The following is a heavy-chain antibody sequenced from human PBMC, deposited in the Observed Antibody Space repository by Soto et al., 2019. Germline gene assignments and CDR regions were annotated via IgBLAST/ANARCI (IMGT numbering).Heavy chain of an antibody. CDR1: GGSISSYY. J-gene: IGHJ5*02. Sequence: SETLSLTCTVSGGSISSYYWSWIRQPAGKGLEWIGRIYTSGSTNYNPSLKSRVTMSVDTSKNQFSLKLSSVTAADTAVYYCARDTERPDIVVVPAAIEQSVSQPGVFDPWGQGTLVTVSS. CDR3: ARDTERPDIVVVPAAIEQSVSQPGVFDP. V-gene: IGHV4-4*07. D-gene: IGHD2-2*02. CDR2: IYTSGST.